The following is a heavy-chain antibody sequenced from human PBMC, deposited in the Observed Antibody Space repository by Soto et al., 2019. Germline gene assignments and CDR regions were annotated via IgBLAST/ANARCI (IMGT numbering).Heavy chain of an antibody. V-gene: IGHV1-3*01. J-gene: IGHJ6*02. CDR2: INAGNGNT. Sequence: QVQLVQSGAEVKKPGASVKVSCKASGYTFTSYAMHWVRKAPGQRLEWMGWINAGNGNTKYSQKFQGRVTITRDTSASTAYMELSSLRSEDTAVYYCARAKKEGCWSGYLSYYYGMDVWGQGTTVTVSS. CDR3: ARAKKEGCWSGYLSYYYGMDV. D-gene: IGHD3-3*01. CDR1: GYTFTSYA.